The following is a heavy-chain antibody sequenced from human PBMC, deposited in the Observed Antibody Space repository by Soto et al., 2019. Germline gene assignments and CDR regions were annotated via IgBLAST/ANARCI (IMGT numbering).Heavy chain of an antibody. CDR2: MQPSTGRT. CDR1: GYSFTSLD. V-gene: IGHV1-8*01. CDR3: ARGEREVTRRLYWFDP. J-gene: IGHJ5*02. D-gene: IGHD4-4*01. Sequence: GASVKVSCKASGYSFTSLDINWVRQTAGQGLEWMGWMQPSTGRTGYAQKFQGRVTMTRDTSINTAYMELTTLTSDDTAFYYCARGEREVTRRLYWFDPWGQGTLVTVSS.